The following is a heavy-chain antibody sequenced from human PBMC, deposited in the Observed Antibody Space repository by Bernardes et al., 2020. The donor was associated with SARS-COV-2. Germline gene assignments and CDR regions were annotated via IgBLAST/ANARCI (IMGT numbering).Heavy chain of an antibody. CDR3: AHRPPGCGVGWFDP. CDR1: GFSLSTSGVG. CDR2: IYWDDDK. V-gene: IGHV2-5*02. Sequence: SGPTLVKPTQTLTLTCIFSGFSLSTSGVGVGWIRQPPGKALEWLALIYWDDDKRYSPSLKSRLTITKDTSKNQVVLTMTNMDPVDTATYYCAHRPPGCGVGWFDPWGQGTLVTVSS. D-gene: IGHD2-15*01. J-gene: IGHJ5*02.